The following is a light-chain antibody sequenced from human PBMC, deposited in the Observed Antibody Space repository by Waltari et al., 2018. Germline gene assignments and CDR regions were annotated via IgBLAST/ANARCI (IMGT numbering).Light chain of an antibody. J-gene: IGKJ2*01. CDR2: TSS. CDR3: QQYGSSPPYT. Sequence: EIVLTQSPGTLSLSPGERVTLSCRASQNIYKNYLGWFQQKPGQAPRLLIYTSSSRATGIPDRFSGSGSGTDFTLTISRLEPEDFAVYYCQQYGSSPPYTFGQGTKLEIK. V-gene: IGKV3-20*01. CDR1: QNIYKNY.